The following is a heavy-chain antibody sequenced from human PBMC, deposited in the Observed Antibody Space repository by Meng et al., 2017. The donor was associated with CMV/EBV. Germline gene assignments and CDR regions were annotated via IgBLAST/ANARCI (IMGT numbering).Heavy chain of an antibody. D-gene: IGHD3-3*01. V-gene: IGHV1-69*06. CDR2: IIPIFGTA. CDR1: GGTFSSYA. Sequence: SVKVSCKASGGTFSSYAISWVRQAPGQGLEWMGGIIPIFGTANYAQKFQGRVTITADKSTSTAYMELSSVTAADTAVYYCARDPHFTIFGVVPYYYYGMDVWGQGTTVTVSS. J-gene: IGHJ6*02. CDR3: ARDPHFTIFGVVPYYYYGMDV.